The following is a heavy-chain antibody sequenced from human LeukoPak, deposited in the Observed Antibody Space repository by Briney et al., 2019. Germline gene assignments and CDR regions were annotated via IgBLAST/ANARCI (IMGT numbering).Heavy chain of an antibody. D-gene: IGHD1-7*01. CDR2: IGWNSGSI. CDR1: GFTFDDYA. V-gene: IGHV3-9*01. Sequence: GRSLRLSCAASGFTFDDYAMHWVRQAPGKGLEWVSGIGWNSGSIGYADSVKGRFTVSRDNAKNSLYLQMNSLRAEDTALYYCAKLGSNWNYSPSAFDIWGQGTMVTVSS. CDR3: AKLGSNWNYSPSAFDI. J-gene: IGHJ3*02.